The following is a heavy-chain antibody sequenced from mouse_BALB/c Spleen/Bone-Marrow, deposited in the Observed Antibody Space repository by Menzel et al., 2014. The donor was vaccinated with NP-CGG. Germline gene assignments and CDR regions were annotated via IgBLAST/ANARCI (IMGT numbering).Heavy chain of an antibody. CDR3: ARQLAYAMDY. Sequence: EVMLVELGGASVQPGGSLKLPCATSGFSFSDYYMHWVRQTPEKRLEWVAYITKGGGSTYYPDIVKGRFTISRDNAKNTLYLQMSRLKSEDTAMYYCARQLAYAMDYWGQGTSVTVSS. CDR2: ITKGGGST. D-gene: IGHD4-1*01. J-gene: IGHJ4*01. V-gene: IGHV5-12*02. CDR1: GFSFSDYY.